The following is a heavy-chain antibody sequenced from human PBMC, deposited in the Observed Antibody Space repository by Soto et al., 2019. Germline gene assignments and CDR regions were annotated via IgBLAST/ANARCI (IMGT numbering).Heavy chain of an antibody. V-gene: IGHV3-64*01. Sequence: EVQLVESGGGLVQPGGSLRLSCAASGFTFSYYAMHWVRQAPGKGLEYVSAISSNGGSTYYANSVEGRFTISRDDSKNTLYLQMGSLRAEDRAVSYCARLNPIAAAFAYWGQGTLVTVSS. CDR1: GFTFSYYA. D-gene: IGHD6-13*01. CDR3: ARLNPIAAAFAY. CDR2: ISSNGGST. J-gene: IGHJ4*02.